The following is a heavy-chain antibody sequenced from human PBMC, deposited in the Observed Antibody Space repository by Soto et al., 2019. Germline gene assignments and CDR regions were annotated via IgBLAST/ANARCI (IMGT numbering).Heavy chain of an antibody. V-gene: IGHV3-23*01. CDR2: ISGSGGST. J-gene: IGHJ4*02. CDR1: GFTFSSYA. D-gene: IGHD5-18*01. Sequence: EVQLLESGGGLVQPGGSLRLSCAACGFTFSSYAMSWVRQAPGKGLEWVSAISGSGGSTYYADSVKGRFTISRDNSKNTLYLQMNSLRAEDTAVYYCANAGGYSYDYPFDYWGQGTLVTVSS. CDR3: ANAGGYSYDYPFDY.